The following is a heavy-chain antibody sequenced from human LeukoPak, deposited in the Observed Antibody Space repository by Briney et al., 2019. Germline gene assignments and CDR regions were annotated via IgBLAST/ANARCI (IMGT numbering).Heavy chain of an antibody. V-gene: IGHV4-4*07. CDR3: ARDARYCSSTSCLPLRLVFSYFYL. D-gene: IGHD2-2*01. CDR1: GGSISGHY. J-gene: IGHJ2*01. CDR2: IYTSGST. Sequence: PSETLSLTCTVSGGSISGHYWSWIRQPAGRGLEWIARIYTSGSTNYNPSLKSRVTMSVDTSKSQFSLKLSSVTAAGTAVYYCARDARYCSSTSCLPLRLVFSYFYLWGPGTLVSVSS.